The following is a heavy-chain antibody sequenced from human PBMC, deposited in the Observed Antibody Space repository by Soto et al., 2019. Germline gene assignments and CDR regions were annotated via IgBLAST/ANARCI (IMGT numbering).Heavy chain of an antibody. V-gene: IGHV4-59*01. Sequence: SETLSLTCTVSGGSISSYYWRWIRQPPGKGLEWIGYIYYSGSTNYNPSLKSRVTISVDTSKNQFSLKLSSVTAADTAVYYCARGSGYCSGGSCYEGVFWFDPWGQGTLVTVSS. J-gene: IGHJ5*02. CDR1: GGSISSYY. D-gene: IGHD2-15*01. CDR3: ARGSGYCSGGSCYEGVFWFDP. CDR2: IYYSGST.